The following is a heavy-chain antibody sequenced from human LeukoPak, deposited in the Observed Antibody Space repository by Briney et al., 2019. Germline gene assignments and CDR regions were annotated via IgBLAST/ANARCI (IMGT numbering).Heavy chain of an antibody. CDR1: GYTFTGYY. CDR2: INPNSGGT. V-gene: IGHV1-2*02. Sequence: GASVKVSCKTSGYTFTGYYMHWVRQAPGQGLEWMGWINPNSGGTNYAQKFQGRVTMTRDTSISTAYMELSRLRSDDTAVYYCATSSGWRHYFDYWGQGTLVTVSS. CDR3: ATSSGWRHYFDY. J-gene: IGHJ4*02. D-gene: IGHD6-19*01.